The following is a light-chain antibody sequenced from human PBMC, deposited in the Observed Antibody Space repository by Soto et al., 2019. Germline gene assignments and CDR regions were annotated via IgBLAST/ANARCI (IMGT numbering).Light chain of an antibody. Sequence: QSVLTQPPSVSAAPGQKVTISCSGSISNIGNKDVSWYQQLPGTAPKLLIYDNNKRPSGIPDRFSGSKSGTSATLGITGLQTGDGANYYCGTWDSSLSGVVFGGGTKLTVL. CDR1: ISNIGNKD. J-gene: IGLJ2*01. CDR2: DNN. CDR3: GTWDSSLSGVV. V-gene: IGLV1-51*01.